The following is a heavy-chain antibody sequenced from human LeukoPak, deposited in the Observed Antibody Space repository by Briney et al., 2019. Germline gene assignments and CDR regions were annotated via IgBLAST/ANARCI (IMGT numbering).Heavy chain of an antibody. CDR1: GFSFSKYW. V-gene: IGHV3-74*03. CDR2: INSDGSST. Sequence: GGSLRLSCAASGFSFSKYWMHWVRQTPGEGLVWVSHINSDGSSTMYSDSVKGRFTISRDNAKNTLYLQMNSLRAEDTAVYYCARDPLSYHIDYWGQGTLVTVSS. CDR3: ARDPLSYHIDY. D-gene: IGHD1-14*01. J-gene: IGHJ4*02.